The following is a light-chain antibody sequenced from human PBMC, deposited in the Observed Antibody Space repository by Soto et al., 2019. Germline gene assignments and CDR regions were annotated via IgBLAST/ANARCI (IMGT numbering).Light chain of an antibody. CDR2: DAS. CDR1: QSISSW. V-gene: IGKV1-5*01. CDR3: QQYNSYWT. J-gene: IGKJ1*01. Sequence: DIQMTQSPSTLDASVEDRVTITCRASQSISSWLAWYQQKPGKAPKLLVYDASSLESGVPSRFSGSGSGTEFTLTITSLQPDDFATYYCQQYNSYWTFGQGTKVEIK.